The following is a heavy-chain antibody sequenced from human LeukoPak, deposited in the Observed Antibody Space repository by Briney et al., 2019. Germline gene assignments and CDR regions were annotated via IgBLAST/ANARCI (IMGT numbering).Heavy chain of an antibody. V-gene: IGHV4-39*01. Sequence: SETLSLTCTVSGGSISSSSYYWGWIRQPPGKGLEWIGSIYYSGSTYYNPSLKSRVTISVDTSKNQFSLKLSSVTAADTAVYYCARLDLGPLGYYDFWSGYARDYWGQGTLVTVSS. D-gene: IGHD3-3*01. CDR3: ARLDLGPLGYYDFWSGYARDY. CDR2: IYYSGST. J-gene: IGHJ4*02. CDR1: GGSISSSSYY.